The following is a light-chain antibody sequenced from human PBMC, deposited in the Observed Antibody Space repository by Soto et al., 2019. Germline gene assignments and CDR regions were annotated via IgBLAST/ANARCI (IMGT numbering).Light chain of an antibody. J-gene: IGKJ3*01. Sequence: DIQMTQSPSTLSASVGDRVTITCRASQSISSWLAWYQQKPGKAPKLLIYDASSLESGVPSRFSGSGSGTKFTLPISTLQPDFFAIYYSKQYNSTQSTFGPGTKVDIK. CDR1: QSISSW. CDR3: KQYNSTQST. V-gene: IGKV1-5*01. CDR2: DAS.